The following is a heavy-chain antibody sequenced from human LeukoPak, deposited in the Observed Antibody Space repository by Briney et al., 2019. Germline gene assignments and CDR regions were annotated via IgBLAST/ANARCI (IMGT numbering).Heavy chain of an antibody. D-gene: IGHD6-6*01. V-gene: IGHV4-61*02. CDR2: IYTSGST. CDR3: ARDSSSFRGFDP. J-gene: IGHJ5*02. CDR1: GGSISSGSYY. Sequence: SETLSLTCTVSGGSISSGSYYWSWIRQPAGKGLEWIGRIYTSGSTNYNPSLKSRVTISVDTSKNQFSLKLSSVTSADTAVYYCARDSSSFRGFDPWGQGTLVTVSS.